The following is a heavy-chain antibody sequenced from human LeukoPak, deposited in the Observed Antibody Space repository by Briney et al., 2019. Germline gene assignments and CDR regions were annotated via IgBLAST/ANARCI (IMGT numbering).Heavy chain of an antibody. D-gene: IGHD5-24*01. CDR3: AKGVEMATIPLFDY. CDR1: GFTFSSYG. V-gene: IGHV3-30*18. CDR2: ISYDGSNK. Sequence: GGSLRLSCAASGFTFSSYGMHWVRQAPGKGLEWVAVISYDGSNKDYEDSVKGRFTISRDNSKNTLSLQMNSLRADDTAMYYCAKGVEMATIPLFDYWGQGTLVTVSS. J-gene: IGHJ4*02.